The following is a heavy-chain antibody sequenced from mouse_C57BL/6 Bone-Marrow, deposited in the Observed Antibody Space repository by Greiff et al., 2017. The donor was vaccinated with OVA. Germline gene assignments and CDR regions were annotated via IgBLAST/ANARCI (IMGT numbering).Heavy chain of an antibody. CDR3: ARRGEGIYDGYYGEAMDY. D-gene: IGHD2-3*01. V-gene: IGHV8-12*01. CDR1: GFSLSTSGMG. CDR2: IYWDDDK. Sequence: QVTLKVSGPGILQSSQTLSLTCSFSGFSLSTSGMGVSWIRQPSGKGLEWLAHIYWDDDKRYNPSLKSRLTISKDTSRNQVFLKITSVDTADTATYYCARRGEGIYDGYYGEAMDYWGQGTSVTVSS. J-gene: IGHJ4*01.